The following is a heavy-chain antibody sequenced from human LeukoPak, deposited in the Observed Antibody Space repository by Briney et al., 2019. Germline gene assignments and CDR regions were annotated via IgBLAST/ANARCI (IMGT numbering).Heavy chain of an antibody. CDR1: GGSISSYY. CDR2: IYYSGST. CDR3: ARVRMGDHVDY. V-gene: IGHV4-59*01. D-gene: IGHD2-21*02. J-gene: IGHJ4*02. Sequence: SETLSLTCTVSGGSISSYYWSWIRQPPGKGLEWIGYIYYSGSTNYNPSLKSRVTISVDTSKNQFSLKLSSVTAADTAVYYCARVRMGDHVDYWGQGTLVTVSS.